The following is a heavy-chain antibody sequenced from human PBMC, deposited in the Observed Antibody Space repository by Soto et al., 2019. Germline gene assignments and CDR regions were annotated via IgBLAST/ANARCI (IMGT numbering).Heavy chain of an antibody. CDR3: AKERASVGEYWWGDAFDI. CDR1: GFTVSYNY. J-gene: IGHJ3*02. Sequence: EVQLVESGGGLVQPGGSLRLSCAVSGFTVSYNYMSWVRQAPGKGLEWVSGIYRGGDTYYEDSVKDRFTISRDNSKNTFYLQTDSLRPEVAAVYYCAKERASVGEYWWGDAFDILGQGTVVTVSS. V-gene: IGHV3-53*04. CDR2: IYRGGDT. D-gene: IGHD3-10*01.